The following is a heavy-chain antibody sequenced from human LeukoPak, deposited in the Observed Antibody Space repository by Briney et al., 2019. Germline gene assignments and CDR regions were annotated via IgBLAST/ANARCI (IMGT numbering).Heavy chain of an antibody. V-gene: IGHV3-21*01. J-gene: IGHJ4*02. CDR1: GFTFSSYA. CDR3: ARDPDYGDWYYFDY. D-gene: IGHD4-17*01. Sequence: GGSLRLSCAASGFTFSSYAMSWVRQAPGKGLEWVSSISSSSSYIYYADSVKGRFTISRDNAKNSLYLQMNSLRAEDTAVYYCARDPDYGDWYYFDYWGQGALVTVSS. CDR2: ISSSSSYI.